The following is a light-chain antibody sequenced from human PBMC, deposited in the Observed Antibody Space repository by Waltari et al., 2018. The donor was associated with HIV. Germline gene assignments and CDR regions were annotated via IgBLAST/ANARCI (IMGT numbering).Light chain of an antibody. CDR1: RTNIGSNF. Sequence: QSVLTQPPSASGTPGQRVTISCSGGRTNIGSNFVYWYHQLPGTAPKLLISKTNQRPSVVPDRFAGSKSGSSAFLTISGLRSEDEAVYYCASWDDILSSVIFGGGTKVTVL. CDR3: ASWDDILSSVI. J-gene: IGLJ2*01. V-gene: IGLV1-47*01. CDR2: KTN.